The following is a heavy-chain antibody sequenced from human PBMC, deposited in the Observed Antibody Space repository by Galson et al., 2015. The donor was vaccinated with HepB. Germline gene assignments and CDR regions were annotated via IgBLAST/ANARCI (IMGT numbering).Heavy chain of an antibody. CDR2: INPTGGST. CDR1: GGTFSSYY. Sequence: SVKVSCKASGGTFSSYYIHWVRQVPGQGLEWMGIINPTGGSTTYTQKFQGRVTMTRDRSAGTVYMELSSLRSEDTAVYYCAGESGSSSRYFDYWGQGTLVTVSS. CDR3: AGESGSSSRYFDY. J-gene: IGHJ4*02. D-gene: IGHD3-3*01. V-gene: IGHV1-46*03.